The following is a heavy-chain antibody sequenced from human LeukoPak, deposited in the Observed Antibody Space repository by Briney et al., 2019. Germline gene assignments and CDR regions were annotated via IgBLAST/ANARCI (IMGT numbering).Heavy chain of an antibody. CDR3: ARGISWFDS. J-gene: IGHJ5*01. D-gene: IGHD3-16*01. V-gene: IGHV1-69*04. CDR1: GCTFSSYA. CDR2: IIPILGIA. Sequence: SVKVSCKASGCTFSSYAISWVRQAPGQGLEWLGRIIPILGIANYAQKFQGRVTITADKSTSTAYMELSSLRSEDTAVYYCARGISWFDSWGQGTLVSVSS.